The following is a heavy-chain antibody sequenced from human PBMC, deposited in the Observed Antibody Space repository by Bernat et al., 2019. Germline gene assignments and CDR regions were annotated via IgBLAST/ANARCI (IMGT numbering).Heavy chain of an antibody. CDR3: AKEGLWWELPQPFDI. J-gene: IGHJ3*02. CDR1: GFNFDNHD. D-gene: IGHD2-21*01. CDR2: ISHDGSYE. Sequence: QVQLVQSGGGVVQPGGSLRLSCAASGFNFDNHDMHWVRQAPGRGPESVAMISHDGSYEEYADSVKGRFTISRDNSKNTLYLQMNSLRTEDTAIYFCAKEGLWWELPQPFDIWGQGTMVTVSS. V-gene: IGHV3-30*18.